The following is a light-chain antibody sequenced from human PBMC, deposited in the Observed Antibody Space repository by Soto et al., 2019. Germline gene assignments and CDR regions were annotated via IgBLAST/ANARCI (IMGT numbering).Light chain of an antibody. CDR3: QQYNNWPPWT. CDR1: QSVSNN. V-gene: IGKV3-15*01. Sequence: EIVMTQSPATLSVSPGERATLSCRASQSVSNNLAWYQQKPGQAPRLLIYGASTKATGLPARFSGSGSGTEFTLTISSLQSEDFAVYYCQQYNNWPPWTLGQGTKVEIK. J-gene: IGKJ1*01. CDR2: GAS.